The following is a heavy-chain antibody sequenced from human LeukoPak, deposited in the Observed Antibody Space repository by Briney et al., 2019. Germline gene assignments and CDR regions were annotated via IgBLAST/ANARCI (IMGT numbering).Heavy chain of an antibody. CDR2: ISSSGSTI. CDR3: ARPLVSGDYFDY. V-gene: IGHV3-11*01. D-gene: IGHD3-9*01. J-gene: IGHJ4*02. Sequence: GGSLRLSCAASGFTFSDYYMSWIRQAPGKGLEWVSYISSSGSTIYYADSVRGRFTISRDNAKNSLYLQMNSLRAEDTAVYYCARPLVSGDYFDYWGQGTLVTVSS. CDR1: GFTFSDYY.